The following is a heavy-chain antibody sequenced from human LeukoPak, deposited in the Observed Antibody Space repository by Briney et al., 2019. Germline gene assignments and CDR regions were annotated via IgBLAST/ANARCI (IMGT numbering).Heavy chain of an antibody. CDR1: GITFSSYW. CDR2: IKQDGSEK. Sequence: GGSLRLSCAASGITFSSYWMSWVGQAPGKGLEWVANIKQDGSEKYYVDSVKGRFTISRDNAKNSLYLQMNSLRAEDTAVYYCAREMAAADYWGQGTLVTVSS. CDR3: AREMAAADY. D-gene: IGHD6-13*01. J-gene: IGHJ4*02. V-gene: IGHV3-7*01.